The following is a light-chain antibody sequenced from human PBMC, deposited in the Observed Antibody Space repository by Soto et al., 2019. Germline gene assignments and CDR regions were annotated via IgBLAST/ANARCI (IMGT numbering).Light chain of an antibody. CDR3: QQYGSSPRT. Sequence: PGERATLSCGASQCVSSSYLAWYQQKPGLAPRLLIYDASSRATGIPDRFSGSGSGTDFTLTISRLEPEDFAVYYCQQYGSSPRTFGQGTKVEIK. V-gene: IGKV3D-20*01. CDR1: QCVSSSY. J-gene: IGKJ1*01. CDR2: DAS.